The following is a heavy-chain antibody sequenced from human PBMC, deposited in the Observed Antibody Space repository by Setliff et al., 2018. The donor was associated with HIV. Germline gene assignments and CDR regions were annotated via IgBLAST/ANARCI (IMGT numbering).Heavy chain of an antibody. V-gene: IGHV3-7*01. Sequence: PGGSLRLSCAASGFTFNTYWMTWVRQAPGKGLEWVANMNQNGGDKNYVGSVRGRFTISRDNAKNSLYLQMNSLRAEDTAVYYCARGLSGGYCSGGSCYPFDLWGQGTQVTVSS. J-gene: IGHJ4*02. CDR1: GFTFNTYW. CDR2: MNQNGGDK. D-gene: IGHD2-15*01. CDR3: ARGLSGGYCSGGSCYPFDL.